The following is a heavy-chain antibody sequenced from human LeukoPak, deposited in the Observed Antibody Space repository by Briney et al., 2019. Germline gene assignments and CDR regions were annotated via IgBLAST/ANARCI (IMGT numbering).Heavy chain of an antibody. V-gene: IGHV3-9*01. J-gene: IGHJ3*02. CDR2: ISWNSGSI. Sequence: GGSLRLSCAASGFTFDDYGMHWVRQAPGKGLEWVSGISWNSGSIGYADSVKGRFTISRDSAKNSLYLQMNSLRAEDTALYYCAKLVSSSWNPDAFDIWGQGTMVTVSS. CDR3: AKLVSSSWNPDAFDI. CDR1: GFTFDDYG. D-gene: IGHD6-13*01.